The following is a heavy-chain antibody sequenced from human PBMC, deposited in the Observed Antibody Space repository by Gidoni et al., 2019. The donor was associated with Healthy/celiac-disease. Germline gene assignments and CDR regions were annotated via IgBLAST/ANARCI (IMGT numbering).Heavy chain of an antibody. Sequence: QVQLQESGPGLVKPSQTLSLTCTVSGGSISSGSYYWSWTRQPAGKGLEWVGRIYTSGSTNYNPSLKSRVTRSVDTSKNQFSLKLSSVTAADTAVYYCARVRVTHGGIDYWGQGTLVTVSS. D-gene: IGHD4-4*01. CDR1: GGSISSGSYY. V-gene: IGHV4-61*02. CDR3: ARVRVTHGGIDY. J-gene: IGHJ4*02. CDR2: IYTSGST.